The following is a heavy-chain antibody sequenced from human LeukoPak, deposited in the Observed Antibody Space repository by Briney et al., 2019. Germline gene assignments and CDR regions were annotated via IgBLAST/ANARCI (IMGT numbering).Heavy chain of an antibody. CDR2: IRYDGSNK. Sequence: GGPLRLSCAASGFTFSSYGMHWVRPAPGKGLEWVAFIRYDGSNKYYADSVKGRFTISRDNSKNTLYLQMNSLRAEDTAVYYCAKDPRRYIDAFDIWGQGTMVTVSS. J-gene: IGHJ3*02. D-gene: IGHD2-2*02. V-gene: IGHV3-30*02. CDR3: AKDPRRYIDAFDI. CDR1: GFTFSSYG.